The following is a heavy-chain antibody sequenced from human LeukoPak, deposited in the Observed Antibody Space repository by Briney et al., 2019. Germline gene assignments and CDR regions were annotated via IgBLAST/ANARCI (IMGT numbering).Heavy chain of an antibody. CDR3: AKLDTAMVTWGNIDY. V-gene: IGHV3-23*01. CDR2: ISGSGGST. J-gene: IGHJ4*02. CDR1: GFTFSSYA. Sequence: GGSLRLSCAASGFTFSSYAMGWVRQAPGKGLEWVSAISGSGGSTYYADSVKGRFTISRDNSKNTLYLQMNSLRAEDTAVYYCAKLDTAMVTWGNIDYWGQGTLVTVSS. D-gene: IGHD5-18*01.